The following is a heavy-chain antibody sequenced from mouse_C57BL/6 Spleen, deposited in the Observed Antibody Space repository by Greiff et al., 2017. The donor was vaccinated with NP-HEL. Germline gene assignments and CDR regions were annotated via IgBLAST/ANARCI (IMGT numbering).Heavy chain of an antibody. CDR2: IHPNSGST. CDR3: ARGCTNVMGGDPMGY. D-gene: IGHD4-1*01. V-gene: IGHV1-64*01. Sequence: VQLQQSGAELVKPGASVKLSCKASGYTFTSYWMHWVKQRPGQGLEWIGMIHPNSGSTNYNEKFKSKATLTVDKSSSTAYMQLSSLTSEDSAVYYCARGCTNVMGGDPMGYWGQGTSVTVSS. CDR1: GYTFTSYW. J-gene: IGHJ4*01.